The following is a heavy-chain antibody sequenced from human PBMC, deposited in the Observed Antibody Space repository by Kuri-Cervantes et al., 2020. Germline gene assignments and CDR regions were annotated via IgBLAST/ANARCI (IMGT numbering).Heavy chain of an antibody. CDR1: GFTVSSNY. D-gene: IGHD4-17*01. CDR3: ARAGDYGVYLNYYYYYGMDV. Sequence: LSLTCAASGFTVSSNYMSWVRQAPGKGLEWVSVIYSGGSTYYADSMKGRFTISRDNSKSTLYLQVNRLRAEDTAVYYCARAGDYGVYLNYYYYYGMDVWGQGTTVTVSS. V-gene: IGHV3-53*01. CDR2: IYSGGST. J-gene: IGHJ6*02.